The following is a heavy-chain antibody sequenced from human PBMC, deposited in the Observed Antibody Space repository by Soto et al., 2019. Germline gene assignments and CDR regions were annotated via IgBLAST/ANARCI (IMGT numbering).Heavy chain of an antibody. D-gene: IGHD3-22*01. CDR1: HHSIHSTRYS. CDR3: ARLAIYYDSGELFDY. Sequence: TVSLTSTFKHHSIHSTRYSWGWIRQPPGKGLEWIGSIYYSGSTYYNPSLKSRVTISVDTSKNQFSLKLSSVTAADTAVYYCARLAIYYDSGELFDYWGQG. J-gene: IGHJ4*02. CDR2: IYYSGST. V-gene: IGHV4-39*01.